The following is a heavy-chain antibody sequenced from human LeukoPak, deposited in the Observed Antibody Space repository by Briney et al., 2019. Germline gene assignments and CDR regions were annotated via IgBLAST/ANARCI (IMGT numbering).Heavy chain of an antibody. J-gene: IGHJ2*01. CDR1: GGSINSYY. V-gene: IGHV4-59*01. Sequence: PSETLSLTCTVSGGSINSYYWSWIRQPPGKGLEWIGNIYYSGSTNYNSSLKSRVTISIDRSKNQFSLKLNSVTAADTAVYYCARDATGANWDFDLWGRATLVTVSS. CDR3: ARDATGANWDFDL. D-gene: IGHD2-15*01. CDR2: IYYSGST.